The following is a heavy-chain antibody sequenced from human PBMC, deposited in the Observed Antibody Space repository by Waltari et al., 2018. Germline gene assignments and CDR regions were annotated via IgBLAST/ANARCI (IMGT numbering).Heavy chain of an antibody. D-gene: IGHD6-19*01. V-gene: IGHV4-59*01. CDR3: ARSGTLLTRGWGYTWFDP. CDR2: VYHSGST. CDR1: ADSITSYY. J-gene: IGHJ5*02. Sequence: QVRLQESGPGLVKPSETLSLTCTVSADSITSYYWSWIRQSPGKGLEWIGYVYHSGSTKYSPSLKSRLTMSIDTSKSQFSLKLTSVSAADAAVYYCARSGTLLTRGWGYTWFDPWSQGTLVTVSS.